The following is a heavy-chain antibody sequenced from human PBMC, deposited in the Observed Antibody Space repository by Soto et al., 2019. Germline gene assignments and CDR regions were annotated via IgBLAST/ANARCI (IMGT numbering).Heavy chain of an antibody. J-gene: IGHJ4*02. V-gene: IGHV1-18*01. CDR1: GYTFTSYG. CDR2: ISAYNGNT. D-gene: IGHD3-22*01. Sequence: QVQLVQSGAEVKKPGASVKVSCKASGYTFTSYGISWVRQAPGQGLERVGWISAYNGNTNYAQKLQGRVTMTTDTSTSTAYMELRSLRSDDTAVYYCARESYYYDSSGYPDYWGQGTLVTVSS. CDR3: ARESYYYDSSGYPDY.